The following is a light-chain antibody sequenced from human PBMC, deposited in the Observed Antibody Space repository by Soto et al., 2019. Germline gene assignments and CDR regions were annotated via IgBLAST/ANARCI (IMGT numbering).Light chain of an antibody. J-gene: IGKJ4*01. Sequence: DIQMTQSPSSLSASVGDRVTITCQASQDIKNYLSWYQQKPGKAPKLLIYDASYLETGVPSRFIGSESGTDFTFTISSLQPEDIARYFCQQYDDLPLTFGGGTKVEIK. CDR3: QQYDDLPLT. CDR1: QDIKNY. V-gene: IGKV1-33*01. CDR2: DAS.